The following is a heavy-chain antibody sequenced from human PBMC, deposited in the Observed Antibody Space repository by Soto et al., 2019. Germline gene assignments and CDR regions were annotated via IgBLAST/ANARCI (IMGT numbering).Heavy chain of an antibody. CDR3: ARIGVSSGHESPDFDS. D-gene: IGHD3-16*01. Sequence: AVKVSCKASGYTFNFYGITWVRQAPGQGLERMGWISGFNGNTNYAADLQGRVTMTTDTSTSTAYMELRGLRSDDTAVYYCARIGVSSGHESPDFDSWGQGTLVTVSS. CDR2: ISGFNGNT. CDR1: GYTFNFYG. J-gene: IGHJ4*02. V-gene: IGHV1-18*01.